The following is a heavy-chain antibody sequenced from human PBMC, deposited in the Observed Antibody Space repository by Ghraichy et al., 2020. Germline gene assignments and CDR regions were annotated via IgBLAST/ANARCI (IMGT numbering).Heavy chain of an antibody. V-gene: IGHV3-74*01. CDR1: GSTFGIYW. Sequence: GGTLRLSCAASGSTFGIYWMHWVRQAPGKGLEWVSRITGDGSNTIYADSMKGRFTISRDNAKNMLYLQMNSLRADDTAVYYCATGLGDYYDSWGQGTLVTVSS. CDR3: ATGLGDYYDS. CDR2: ITGDGSNT. D-gene: IGHD3-16*01. J-gene: IGHJ4*02.